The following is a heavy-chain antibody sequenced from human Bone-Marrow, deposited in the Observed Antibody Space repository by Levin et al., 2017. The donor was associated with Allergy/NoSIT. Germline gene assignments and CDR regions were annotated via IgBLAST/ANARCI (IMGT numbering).Heavy chain of an antibody. D-gene: IGHD3/OR15-3a*01. Sequence: GESLKISCAASGFTFSTSAMSWVRQAPGKGLEWVSSITQSGGDTYYAASVKGRFTISRDNSNNTLYLHMNGLRAEDTALYYCAKVRRGLDACDIWGQGTMVTVSS. V-gene: IGHV3-23*01. CDR3: AKVRRGLDACDI. CDR1: GFTFSTSA. CDR2: ITQSGGDT. J-gene: IGHJ3*02.